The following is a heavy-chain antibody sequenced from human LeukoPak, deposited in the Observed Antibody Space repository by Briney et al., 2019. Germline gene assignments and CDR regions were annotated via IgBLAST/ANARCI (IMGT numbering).Heavy chain of an antibody. CDR1: GGSFSGYY. J-gene: IGHJ4*02. Sequence: PSETLSLTCAVYGGSFSGYYWSWIRKPPGKGLGGIGETNNSGSTNYNPSLKVRVPLSVATAKTQFPLKLSSVTGGDTAVYYCARGFWEYNFDYWGQGTLVTVSS. D-gene: IGHD3-3*01. V-gene: IGHV4-34*01. CDR2: TNNSGST. CDR3: ARGFWEYNFDY.